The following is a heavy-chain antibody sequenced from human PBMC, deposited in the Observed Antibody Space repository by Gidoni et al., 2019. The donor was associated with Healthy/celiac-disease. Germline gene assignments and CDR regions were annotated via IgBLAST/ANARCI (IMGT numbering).Heavy chain of an antibody. Sequence: QVQLQESGPGLVKPSQTLSLTCTVSGGSISSGSYYWSWIRQPAGKGLEWIGRIDTSGSTNYNPSLKSRVTISVDTSKNQFSLKLSSVTAADTAVYYCARDRAFYDSSGFLNWFDPWGQGTLVTVSS. V-gene: IGHV4-61*02. J-gene: IGHJ5*02. CDR2: IDTSGST. CDR1: GGSISSGSYY. D-gene: IGHD3-22*01. CDR3: ARDRAFYDSSGFLNWFDP.